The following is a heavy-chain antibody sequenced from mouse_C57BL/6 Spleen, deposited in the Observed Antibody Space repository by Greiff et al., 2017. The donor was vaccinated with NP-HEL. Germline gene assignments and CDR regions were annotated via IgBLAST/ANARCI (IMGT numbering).Heavy chain of an antibody. CDR2: IGRGGSYT. CDR3: ARLAGTPGLNYFDY. D-gene: IGHD3-3*01. Sequence: EVQVVESGGDLVKPGGSLKLSCAASGFTFSSYGMSWVRQTPDKRLEWIATIGRGGSYTYYPDSVKGRFTITIDNAKNTLYLQMSRLKSEDTAMYDCARLAGTPGLNYFDYWGQGTTLTVSS. V-gene: IGHV5-6*01. CDR1: GFTFSSYG. J-gene: IGHJ2*01.